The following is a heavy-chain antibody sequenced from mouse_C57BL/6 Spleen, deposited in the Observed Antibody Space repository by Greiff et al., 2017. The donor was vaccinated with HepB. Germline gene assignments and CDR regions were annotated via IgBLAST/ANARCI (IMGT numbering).Heavy chain of an antibody. J-gene: IGHJ4*01. V-gene: IGHV7-1*01. Sequence: EVHLVESGGGLVQSGRSLRLSCATSGFTFSDFYMEWVRQAPGKGLEWIAASRNKANDYTTEYSASVKGRFIVSRDTSQSILYLQMNALRAEDTAIYYCARDHPFYAMDYWGQGTSVTVSS. CDR2: SRNKANDYTT. CDR1: GFTFSDFY. CDR3: ARDHPFYAMDY.